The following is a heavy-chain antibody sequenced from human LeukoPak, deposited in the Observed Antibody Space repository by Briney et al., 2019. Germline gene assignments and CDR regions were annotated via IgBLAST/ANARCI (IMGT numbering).Heavy chain of an antibody. Sequence: PSETLSLTCAVSGGSISSSNWWSWVRQPPGKGLEWIGEIYHSGSTNYNPSLKSRVTISVDKSKNQFSLKLSSVTAADTAVYYCARVNYEVAASFDYWGQGTLVTVSS. D-gene: IGHD2-15*01. J-gene: IGHJ4*02. CDR3: ARVNYEVAASFDY. CDR2: IYHSGST. V-gene: IGHV4-4*02. CDR1: GGSISSSNW.